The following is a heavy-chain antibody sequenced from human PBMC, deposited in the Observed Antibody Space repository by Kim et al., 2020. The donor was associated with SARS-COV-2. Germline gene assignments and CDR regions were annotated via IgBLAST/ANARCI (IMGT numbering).Heavy chain of an antibody. CDR3: ARGYFDNRWANYRHIDH. Sequence: LESRVTMPVDTSKNQFSLRLSSVTAADTAVYYCARGYFDNRWANYRHIDHWGQGTLVTVSS. J-gene: IGHJ4*02. D-gene: IGHD3-16*02. V-gene: IGHV4-39*01.